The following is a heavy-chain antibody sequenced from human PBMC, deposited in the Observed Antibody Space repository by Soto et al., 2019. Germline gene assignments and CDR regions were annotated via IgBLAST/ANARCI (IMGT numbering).Heavy chain of an antibody. CDR1: GFTCSSYS. Sequence: PGGSLRLSCAASGFTCSSYSMNWVRQAPGKGLEWVSYISSSSSTIYYADSVKGRFTISRDNAKNSLYLQMNSLRAEDTAVYYCAREYCSSTSCLNWFDPWGQGTLVTVSS. D-gene: IGHD2-2*01. CDR3: AREYCSSTSCLNWFDP. J-gene: IGHJ5*02. V-gene: IGHV3-48*01. CDR2: ISSSSSTI.